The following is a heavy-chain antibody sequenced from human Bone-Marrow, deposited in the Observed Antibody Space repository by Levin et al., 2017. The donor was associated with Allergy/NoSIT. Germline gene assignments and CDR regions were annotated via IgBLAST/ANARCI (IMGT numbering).Heavy chain of an antibody. V-gene: IGHV1-8*01. CDR2: MNPNSGNT. Sequence: GESLKISCKASGYTFTSYDINWVRQATGQGLEWMGWMNPNSGNTGYAQKFQGRVTMTRNTSISTAYMELSSLRSEDTAVYYCARGQIPVEMATIDAFDIWGQGTMVTVSS. D-gene: IGHD5-24*01. J-gene: IGHJ3*02. CDR1: GYTFTSYD. CDR3: ARGQIPVEMATIDAFDI.